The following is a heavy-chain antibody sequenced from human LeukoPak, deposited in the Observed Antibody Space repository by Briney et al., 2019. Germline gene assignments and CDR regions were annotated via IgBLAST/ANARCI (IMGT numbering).Heavy chain of an antibody. CDR3: ANGRRIVVVAATPFLDS. V-gene: IGHV3-43*02. D-gene: IGHD2-15*01. CDR2: ISGDGGST. CDR1: GLTFDHYV. J-gene: IGHJ4*02. Sequence: PGGSLRLSCAASGLTFDHYVMHWVRQAPGKGLEWVSLISGDGGSTYYADSVKGRLTISRDNSKNSLYLQMNSLRAEDTAVYYCANGRRIVVVAATPFLDSWGQGTLVTVSS.